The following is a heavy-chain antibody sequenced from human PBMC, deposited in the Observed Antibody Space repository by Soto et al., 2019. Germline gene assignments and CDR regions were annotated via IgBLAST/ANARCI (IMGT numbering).Heavy chain of an antibody. D-gene: IGHD3-10*01. CDR2: ISAYNDYT. CDR1: GYTFISYG. CDR3: AREGYYSGSGSYSPPRYYGMDV. J-gene: IGHJ6*02. V-gene: IGHV1-18*01. Sequence: QVQLVQSGAEVKKPGSSVKVSCKASGYTFISYGISWVRQAPGQGLEWMGWISAYNDYTNYAQTLQGRVNMNTDTSTRIAYMELRSLRSDDTAVYYCAREGYYSGSGSYSPPRYYGMDVWGQGTTVTVSS.